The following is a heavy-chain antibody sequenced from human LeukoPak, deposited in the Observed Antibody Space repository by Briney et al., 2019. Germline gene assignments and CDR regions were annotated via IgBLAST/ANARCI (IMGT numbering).Heavy chain of an antibody. CDR2: ISYDGSNK. J-gene: IGHJ4*02. Sequence: PGGSLRLSCAASGFNFSSYAMHWVRQAPGKGLEWVALISYDGSNKYYADSVKGRFTISRDSSKSTLYLQMNSLRAEDTAVYYCARSSGYDAGGTGYWGQGTLVTVSS. V-gene: IGHV3-30-3*01. CDR1: GFNFSSYA. CDR3: ARSSGYDAGGTGY. D-gene: IGHD5-12*01.